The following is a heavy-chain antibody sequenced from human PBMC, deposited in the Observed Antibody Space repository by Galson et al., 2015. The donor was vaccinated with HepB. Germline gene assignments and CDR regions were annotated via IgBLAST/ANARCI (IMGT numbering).Heavy chain of an antibody. CDR3: ATVPGSIGVVAAYNWFDP. Sequence: SVKVSCKVSGYTLTELSMHWVRQAPGKGLEWMGGFDPEDGETIYAQKFQGRVTMTEDTSTDTAYMELSSLRSEDTAVYYCATVPGSIGVVAAYNWFDPWGQGTLVTVSS. CDR1: GYTLTELS. J-gene: IGHJ5*02. V-gene: IGHV1-24*01. CDR2: FDPEDGET. D-gene: IGHD2-15*01.